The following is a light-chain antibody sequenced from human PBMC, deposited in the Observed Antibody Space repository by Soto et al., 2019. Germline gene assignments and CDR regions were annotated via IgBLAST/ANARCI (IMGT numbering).Light chain of an antibody. J-gene: IGLJ1*01. Sequence: QSVLTQPRSVSGSPGQSVIIPCSDVGDYNTVSWYQHHPGKAPKLMIYDVSRRPSGVPHRFSGSQSGNTASLTISGLQAEDEADYYCCSYAGTYVFGTGTKVTVL. CDR3: CSYAGTYV. V-gene: IGLV2-11*01. CDR2: DVS. CDR1: DVGDYNT.